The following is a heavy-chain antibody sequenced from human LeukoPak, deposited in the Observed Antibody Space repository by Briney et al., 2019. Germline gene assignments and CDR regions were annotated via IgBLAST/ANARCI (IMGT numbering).Heavy chain of an antibody. V-gene: IGHV3-33*01. CDR2: IWYDGSKK. J-gene: IGHJ4*02. CDR1: GFTFSSHG. CDR3: ARDVSYNSVDY. Sequence: PGGSLRLSCATSGFTFSSHGFYWVRQAPGKGLEWVAVIWYDGSKKYYADSVKGRSTISRDNSKNTVYLEMNSLRAEDTAVYYCARDVSYNSVDYWGQGTLVTVSS. D-gene: IGHD6-25*01.